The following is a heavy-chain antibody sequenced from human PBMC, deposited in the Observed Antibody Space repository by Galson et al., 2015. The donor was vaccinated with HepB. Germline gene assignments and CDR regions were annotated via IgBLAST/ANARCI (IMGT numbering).Heavy chain of an antibody. J-gene: IGHJ4*02. D-gene: IGHD3-10*01. Sequence: SVKVSCKASGGTFSSYAISWVRQAPGQGPEWMGRIIPILGIANYAQKFQGRVTITADKSTSTAYMELSSLRSEDTAVYYCASSGGSSNGEWGFDYWGQGTLVTVSS. CDR1: GGTFSSYA. CDR2: IIPILGIA. V-gene: IGHV1-69*04. CDR3: ASSGGSSNGEWGFDY.